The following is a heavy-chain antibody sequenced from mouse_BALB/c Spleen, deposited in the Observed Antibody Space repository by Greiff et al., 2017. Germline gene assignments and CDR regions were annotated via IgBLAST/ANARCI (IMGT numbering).Heavy chain of an antibody. D-gene: IGHD2-4*01. CDR1: GYAFTNYL. Sequence: QVHVKQSGAELVRPGTSVKVSCKASGYAFTNYLIEWIKQRPGQGLEWIGVINPGSGGTNYNENFKGKATLTADKSSSTAYMQLSSLTSDDSAVYVCARKKPFYYDYASDYWGQGTSLTVSS. CDR3: ARKKPFYYDYASDY. V-gene: IGHV1-54*01. CDR2: INPGSGGT. J-gene: IGHJ2*02.